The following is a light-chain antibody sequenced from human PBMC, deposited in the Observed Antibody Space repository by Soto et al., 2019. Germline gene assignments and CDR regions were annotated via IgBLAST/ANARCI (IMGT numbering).Light chain of an antibody. J-gene: IGKJ1*01. CDR3: QHYNDWPPTWT. CDR1: QSVSSK. V-gene: IGKV3-15*01. Sequence: EIVMTQSPATLSVSPGERATLSCRASQSVSSKLAWYQQKPGQTPRVLIYGASTRATGIPARFSGSGSGTEFTLTISSLQSEDSAVYHCQHYNDWPPTWTFGQRTKVEIK. CDR2: GAS.